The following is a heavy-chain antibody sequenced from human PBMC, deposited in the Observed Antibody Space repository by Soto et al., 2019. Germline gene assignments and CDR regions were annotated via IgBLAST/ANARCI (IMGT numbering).Heavy chain of an antibody. D-gene: IGHD4-17*01. Sequence: ASVKVSCKASGYTFTSYDINWVRQATGQGLEWMGWMNPNNGNTGYAQKFQGRVTMTRNTSISTAYMELSSLRSEDTAVYYCARGVIDYGDYGRGYNWFDPWGQGTLVTVSS. J-gene: IGHJ5*02. CDR3: ARGVIDYGDYGRGYNWFDP. V-gene: IGHV1-8*01. CDR2: MNPNNGNT. CDR1: GYTFTSYD.